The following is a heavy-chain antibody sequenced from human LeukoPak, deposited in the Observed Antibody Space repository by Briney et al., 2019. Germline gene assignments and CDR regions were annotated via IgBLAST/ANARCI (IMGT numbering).Heavy chain of an antibody. J-gene: IGHJ4*02. CDR1: GGSFSGYY. Sequence: NSSETLSLTCAVYGGSFSGYYWSWIRQPPGKGLEWIGEINHSGSTNYNPSLKSRVTISVDTSKNQFSLKLSSVTAADTAVYYCARDWGLSGPTSRGVLFDYWGQGTLVTVSS. CDR3: ARDWGLSGPTSRGVLFDY. CDR2: INHSGST. V-gene: IGHV4-34*01. D-gene: IGHD7-27*01.